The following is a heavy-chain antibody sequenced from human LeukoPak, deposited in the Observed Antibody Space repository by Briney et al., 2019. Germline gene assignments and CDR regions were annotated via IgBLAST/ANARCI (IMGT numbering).Heavy chain of an antibody. Sequence: GGSLRLSCAASGFTFSRYWIHWVRQAPGKGLEWVSRINPDGSTTTYADSVKGRFTISRDNAKNTVYLQMNSLRAEDTAVYYCARDQASNFDYWGQGTMVTVSS. V-gene: IGHV3-74*01. J-gene: IGHJ4*02. CDR1: GFTFSRYW. CDR3: ARDQASNFDY. CDR2: INPDGSTT.